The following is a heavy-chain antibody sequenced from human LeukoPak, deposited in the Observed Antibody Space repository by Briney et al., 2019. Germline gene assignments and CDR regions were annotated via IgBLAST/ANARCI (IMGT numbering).Heavy chain of an antibody. J-gene: IGHJ4*02. CDR2: ISGGGGRT. V-gene: IGHV3-23*01. CDR3: AKRDSSGQYYFDY. Sequence: GGSLRLSCAASGFTFSSYAMSWVRQAPGKGLEWVSAISGGGGRTYYADSVKGRFTISRDNSKNTLYLQMNSLRAEDTAVYYCAKRDSSGQYYFDYWGQGILVTVSS. CDR1: GFTFSSYA. D-gene: IGHD3-22*01.